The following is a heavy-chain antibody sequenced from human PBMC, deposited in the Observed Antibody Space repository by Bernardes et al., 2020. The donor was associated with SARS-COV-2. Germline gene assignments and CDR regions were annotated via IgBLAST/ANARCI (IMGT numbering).Heavy chain of an antibody. CDR1: GYTLTELS. J-gene: IGHJ2*01. CDR3: ATGPTMMTYWYFDL. Sequence: ASVKVSCRVSGYTLTELSIHWVRQAPGKGLEWMGGFDPEDGEPVYPQRFQGRVTMTEDTSADTVYMELSSLRSEDTAVYYCATGPTMMTYWYFDLWGRGTLVTVSS. CDR2: FDPEDGEP. D-gene: IGHD3-22*01. V-gene: IGHV1-24*01.